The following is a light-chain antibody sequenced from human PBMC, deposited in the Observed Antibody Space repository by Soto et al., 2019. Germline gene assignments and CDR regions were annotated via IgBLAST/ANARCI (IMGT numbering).Light chain of an antibody. J-gene: IGKJ4*01. Sequence: EIVLTQSPGTLSLSPGERATLSCRASQSVSSSYLAWYQQKPGQAPRLLIYGASSRATGIPDRFSGSGSGTDFTLTISRREPDDFAVYYCQQYGTSPLTFGGGTKVEIK. CDR3: QQYGTSPLT. V-gene: IGKV3-20*01. CDR1: QSVSSSY. CDR2: GAS.